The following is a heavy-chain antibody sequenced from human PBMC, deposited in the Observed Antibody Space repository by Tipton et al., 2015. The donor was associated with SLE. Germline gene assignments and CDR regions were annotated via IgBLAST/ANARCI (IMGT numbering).Heavy chain of an antibody. D-gene: IGHD5-12*01. CDR1: GGSIRSSAYY. CDR3: ASHLPDSGLDYFDY. Sequence: TLSLTCTVSGGSIRSSAYYWGWIRQPPGKGLEWIGSLHYSGSTFYNPSLKSRVTISVDTSKNQFSLNLSSVTAADTAVYYCASHLPDSGLDYFDYWGQGTLVTVSS. J-gene: IGHJ4*02. V-gene: IGHV4-39*07. CDR2: LHYSGST.